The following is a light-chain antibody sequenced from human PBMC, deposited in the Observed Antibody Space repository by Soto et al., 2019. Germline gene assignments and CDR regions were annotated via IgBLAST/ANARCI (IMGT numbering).Light chain of an antibody. CDR2: DAS. Sequence: DIQMTPSPSTLSASVGDRVTITCRASQSICSWLAWYQQKPGKAPKLLIYDASSLESGVPSRFSGSGSGTEFTLTISSLQPDDFATYYCQQYNSYSSWTFGQGTKVEIK. CDR1: QSICSW. CDR3: QQYNSYSSWT. V-gene: IGKV1-5*01. J-gene: IGKJ1*01.